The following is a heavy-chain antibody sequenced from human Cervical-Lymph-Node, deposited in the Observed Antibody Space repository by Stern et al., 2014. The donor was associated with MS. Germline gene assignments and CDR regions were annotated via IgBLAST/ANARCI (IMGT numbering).Heavy chain of an antibody. D-gene: IGHD4-23*01. J-gene: IGHJ4*02. Sequence: LQLQASGPGLVKPSETLSLTCTVSGGSIRTFSWSWIRQPPGRGLEWIGCVYYNGTTTHNPSLKSRVTMSVDTSKSQLSLRLHSVTAADTAVYYCARHSVGVKDFDSWGQGTLVTVSS. V-gene: IGHV4-59*01. CDR3: ARHSVGVKDFDS. CDR2: VYYNGTT. CDR1: GGSIRTFS.